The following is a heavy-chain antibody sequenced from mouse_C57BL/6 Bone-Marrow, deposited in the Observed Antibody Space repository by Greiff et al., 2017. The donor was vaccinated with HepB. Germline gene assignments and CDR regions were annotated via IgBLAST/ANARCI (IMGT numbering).Heavy chain of an antibody. Sequence: VKLQESGAELMKPGASVKLSCKATGYTFTGYWIEWVKQRPGHGLEWIGEILPGSGSTNYNEKFKGKATFTADTSSNTAYMQLSSLTTEDSAIYYCARCLITTVVATDYYAMDYWGQGTSVTVSS. V-gene: IGHV1-9*01. CDR2: ILPGSGST. J-gene: IGHJ4*01. CDR3: ARCLITTVVATDYYAMDY. D-gene: IGHD1-1*01. CDR1: GYTFTGYW.